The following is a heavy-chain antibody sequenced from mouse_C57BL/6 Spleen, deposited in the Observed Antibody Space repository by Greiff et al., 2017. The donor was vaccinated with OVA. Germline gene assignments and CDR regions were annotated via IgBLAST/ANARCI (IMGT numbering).Heavy chain of an antibody. V-gene: IGHV10-1*01. Sequence: EVQVVESGGGLVQPKGSLKLSCAASGFSFNTYAMNWVRQAPGKGLEWVARIRSKSNNYATYYADSVKDRFTISRDDSESMLYLQMNNLKTEDTAMYYCVRHGIYYGNSYAMDYWGQGTSVTVSS. CDR1: GFSFNTYA. D-gene: IGHD2-1*01. CDR3: VRHGIYYGNSYAMDY. CDR2: IRSKSNNYAT. J-gene: IGHJ4*01.